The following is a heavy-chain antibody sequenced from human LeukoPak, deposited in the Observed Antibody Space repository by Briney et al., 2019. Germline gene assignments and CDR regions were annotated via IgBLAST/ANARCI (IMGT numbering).Heavy chain of an antibody. V-gene: IGHV4-34*01. Sequence: SETLSLTCPVYGVSFSGYYWYWIRQPPGKGLEWIGEINHSGSTNYNPSLKSRVTISVDTSKNQFSLKLSSVTAADTAVYYCARAETYYDFWSGYATWNWLDPWGQGTLVTVSS. CDR3: ARAETYYDFWSGYATWNWLDP. J-gene: IGHJ5*02. D-gene: IGHD3-3*01. CDR2: INHSGST. CDR1: GVSFSGYY.